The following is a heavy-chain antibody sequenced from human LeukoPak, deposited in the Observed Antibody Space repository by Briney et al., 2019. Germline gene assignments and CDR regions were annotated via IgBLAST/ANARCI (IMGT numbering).Heavy chain of an antibody. J-gene: IGHJ5*02. Sequence: ATVKVSCKASGYTFTGYYMHWVRQAPGQGLEWMGWINPNSGGTNYAQKFQGRVTMTRGTSISTAYMELSRLRSDDTAVYYCARAATVVTHSNWFDPWGQGTLVTVSS. CDR1: GYTFTGYY. CDR2: INPNSGGT. CDR3: ARAATVVTHSNWFDP. V-gene: IGHV1-2*02. D-gene: IGHD4-23*01.